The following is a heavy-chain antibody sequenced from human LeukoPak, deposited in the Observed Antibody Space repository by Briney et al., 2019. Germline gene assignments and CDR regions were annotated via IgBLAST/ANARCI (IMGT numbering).Heavy chain of an antibody. V-gene: IGHV4-39*07. J-gene: IGHJ5*02. CDR3: ARDARTSGYDTGWFDP. CDR2: FYYSGNT. CDR1: GGSISSSNYY. Sequence: SETLSLTCTVSGGSISSSNYYWGWIRQPPGKGLEWIGTFYYSGNTYYNPSLKSRVTISVDTSKNQFSLNLNSVTAADTAVYYCARDARTSGYDTGWFDPWGQGTLVTVSS. D-gene: IGHD5-12*01.